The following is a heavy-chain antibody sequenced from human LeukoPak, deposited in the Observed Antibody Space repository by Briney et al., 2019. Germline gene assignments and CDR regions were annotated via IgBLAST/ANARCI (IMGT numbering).Heavy chain of an antibody. CDR1: GGSISSYY. CDR3: ARADYYESLDP. CDR2: IYYSGST. D-gene: IGHD3-22*01. V-gene: IGHV4-59*01. Sequence: SETLSLTCTVSGGSISSYYWSWIRQPPGKGLEWIGYIYYSGSTNYNPSLKSRVTISVDTSKNQFSLKLSSVTAADTAVYYCARADYYESLDPWGQGTLVTVSS. J-gene: IGHJ5*02.